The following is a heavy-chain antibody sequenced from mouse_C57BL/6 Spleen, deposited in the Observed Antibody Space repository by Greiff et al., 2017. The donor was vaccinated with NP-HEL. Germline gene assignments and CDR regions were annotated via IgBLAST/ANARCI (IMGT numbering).Heavy chain of an antibody. D-gene: IGHD2-4*01. V-gene: IGHV1-53*01. J-gene: IGHJ3*01. CDR1: GYTFTSYW. Sequence: QVHVKQPGTELVKPGASVKLSCKASGYTFTSYWMHWVKQRPGQGLEWIGNINPSNGGTNYNEKFKSKATLTVDKSSSTAYMQLSSLTSEDSAVYYCARSFYDYHWAYWGQGTLVTVSA. CDR2: INPSNGGT. CDR3: ARSFYDYHWAY.